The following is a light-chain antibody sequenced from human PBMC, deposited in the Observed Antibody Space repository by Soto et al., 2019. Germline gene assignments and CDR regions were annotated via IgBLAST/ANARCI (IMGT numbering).Light chain of an antibody. CDR3: SSYTTSTTLV. V-gene: IGLV2-14*01. CDR1: SSDIGAYNY. CDR2: EVS. J-gene: IGLJ1*01. Sequence: QSALTQPASVSGSPGQSITISCSGTSSDIGAYNYVSWYQQHPGKAPKLMIYEVSNRPSGVSNHFSGSKSGNTASLTISGLQAEDEADYYCSSYTTSTTLVFGTGTKLTVL.